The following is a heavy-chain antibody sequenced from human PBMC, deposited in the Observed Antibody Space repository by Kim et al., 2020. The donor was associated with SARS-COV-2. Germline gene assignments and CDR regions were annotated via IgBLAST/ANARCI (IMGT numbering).Heavy chain of an antibody. CDR2: INAGNGNT. D-gene: IGHD4-17*01. V-gene: IGHV1-3*01. CDR3: ARTMTTVTSYYYYGMDV. Sequence: ASVKVSCKASGYTFTSYAMHWVRQAPGQRLEWMGWINAGNGNTKYSQKFQGRVTITWDTSASTAYMELSSLRSEDTAVYYCARTMTTVTSYYYYGMDVWGQGTTVTVSS. J-gene: IGHJ6*02. CDR1: GYTFTSYA.